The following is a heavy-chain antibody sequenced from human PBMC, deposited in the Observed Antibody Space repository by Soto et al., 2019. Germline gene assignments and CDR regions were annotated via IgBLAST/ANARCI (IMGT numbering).Heavy chain of an antibody. D-gene: IGHD6-6*01. Sequence: QVQLVESGGGVVQPGRSLRLSCAASGFTFSSYGMHWVRQAPGKGLEWVAVIWYDGSNKYYADSVKGRFTISRDNSKNTLYLQMNSLRAEDTAVYYCARDANIAARALNYFDYWGQGTLVTVSS. V-gene: IGHV3-33*01. J-gene: IGHJ4*02. CDR3: ARDANIAARALNYFDY. CDR2: IWYDGSNK. CDR1: GFTFSSYG.